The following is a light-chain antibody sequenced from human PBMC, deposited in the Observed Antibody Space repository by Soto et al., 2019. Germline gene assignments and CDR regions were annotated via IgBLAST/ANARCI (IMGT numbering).Light chain of an antibody. CDR3: EEYGTSPPMYT. V-gene: IGKV3-15*01. CDR2: GAF. J-gene: IGKJ2*01. Sequence: EIVMTQSPATLSVSPGERATLSCRATQPISSDLAWYQQKPGQAPRLLIHGAFTRATGIPARFSCGVSGTEFTLTISSLQSEDFAVYYCEEYGTSPPMYTFGQGTKLEIK. CDR1: QPISSD.